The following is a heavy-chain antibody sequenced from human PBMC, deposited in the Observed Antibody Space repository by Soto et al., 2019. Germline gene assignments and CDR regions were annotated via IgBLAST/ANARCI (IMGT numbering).Heavy chain of an antibody. CDR1: GYTFTSYY. CDR2: INPSGGST. D-gene: IGHD4-17*01. J-gene: IGHJ5*02. CDR3: ARATVVTRDLGARNWFDP. Sequence: GASVKVSCKASGYTFTSYYMHWVRQAPGQGLEWMGIINPSGGSTSYAQKFQGRVTMTRDTSTSTVYMELSSLRSEDTAVYYCARATVVTRDLGARNWFDPWGQGTLVTVPQ. V-gene: IGHV1-46*01.